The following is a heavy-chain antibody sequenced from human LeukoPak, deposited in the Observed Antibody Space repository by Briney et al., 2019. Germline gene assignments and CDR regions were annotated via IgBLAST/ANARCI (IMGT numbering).Heavy chain of an antibody. CDR2: IYYSGST. D-gene: IGHD3-16*01. J-gene: IGHJ4*02. V-gene: IGHV4-39*01. CDR3: AKGGGNALIAY. Sequence: SETLSLTCAVSGASISGSGYYWGWIRQPPGKGLEWIGNIYYSGSTYYNASLQSRVTISIDTSKNQFSLRLNSVTAADTAMYYCAKGGGNALIAYGGQGPLVTVS. CDR1: GASISGSGYY.